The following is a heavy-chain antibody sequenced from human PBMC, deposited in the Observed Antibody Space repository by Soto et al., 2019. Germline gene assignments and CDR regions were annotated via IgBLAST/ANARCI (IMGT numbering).Heavy chain of an antibody. CDR1: GYNFTNYS. CDR2: IDARDSDT. D-gene: IGHD5-12*01. V-gene: IGHV5-10-1*01. CDR3: ARHTLPREGFNYPLLDY. J-gene: IGHJ4*02. Sequence: PGGSLKNSCKYSGYNFTNYSSAWVRQMPGKGLEWMGRIDARDSDTDISPSFQGRVSISTDKSISTAYLQRSYLKASDAATYYCARHTLPREGFNYPLLDYWGQGTQVTAPQ.